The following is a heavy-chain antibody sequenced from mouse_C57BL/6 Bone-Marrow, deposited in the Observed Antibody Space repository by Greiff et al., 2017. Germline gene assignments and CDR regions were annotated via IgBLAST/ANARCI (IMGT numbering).Heavy chain of an antibody. Sequence: QVQLKESGPELVKPGASVKISCKASGYAFSSSWMNWVKQRPGKGLEWIGRIYPGDGDTNYNGKFKGKATLTADKSSSTAYMQLSSLTSEDSAVYCCASLYDYDWYFDVWGTGTTVTVSS. J-gene: IGHJ1*03. CDR2: IYPGDGDT. CDR3: ASLYDYDWYFDV. V-gene: IGHV1-82*01. CDR1: GYAFSSSW. D-gene: IGHD2-4*01.